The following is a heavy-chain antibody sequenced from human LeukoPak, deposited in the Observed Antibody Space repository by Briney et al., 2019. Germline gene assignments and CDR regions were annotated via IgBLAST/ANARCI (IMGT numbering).Heavy chain of an antibody. Sequence: SETLSLTCTVSGYSISNGYYWGWIRQPPGKGLEWVGSIYHHGSTYYNPSLRSRVTISLDRSKKKFSLKLTSVTAADTAVYFCARGAEYYAIWRGYAGYSDYWGQGISVTVSS. CDR1: GYSISNGYY. D-gene: IGHD3-3*01. J-gene: IGHJ4*02. CDR3: ARGAEYYAIWRGYAGYSDY. V-gene: IGHV4-38-2*02. CDR2: IYHHGST.